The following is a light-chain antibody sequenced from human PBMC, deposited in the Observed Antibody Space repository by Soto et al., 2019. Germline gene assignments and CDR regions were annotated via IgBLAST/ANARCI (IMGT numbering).Light chain of an antibody. Sequence: EIVMTHSPATLSVSPWERATLSCRASQSVSSNLAWYQQKPGQAPRLLIYGASTRATGIPARFSGSGSGTEFTLTISSLQSEDFAVYYCQQYGSSPRTFGQGTKVDIK. J-gene: IGKJ1*01. CDR2: GAS. CDR3: QQYGSSPRT. CDR1: QSVSSN. V-gene: IGKV3-15*01.